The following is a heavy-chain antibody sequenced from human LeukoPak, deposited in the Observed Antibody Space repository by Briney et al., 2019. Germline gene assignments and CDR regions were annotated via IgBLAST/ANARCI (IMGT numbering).Heavy chain of an antibody. D-gene: IGHD5-18*01. CDR1: GYTFTGYY. CDR3: ARGPMVDTAMVYDY. V-gene: IGHV1-2*02. J-gene: IGHJ4*02. CDR2: INPNSGGT. Sequence: AASVKVSCKASGYTFTGYYMHWVRQAPGRGLEWMGWINPNSGGTNYAQKFQGRVTMTRDTSISTAYMELSRLRSDDTAVYYCARGPMVDTAMVYDYWGQGTLVTVSS.